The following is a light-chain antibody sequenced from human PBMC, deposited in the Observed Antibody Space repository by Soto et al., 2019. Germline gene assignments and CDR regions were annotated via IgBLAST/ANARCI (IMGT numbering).Light chain of an antibody. J-gene: IGLJ3*02. Sequence: QSVLTQPPSASGTPGQRVTISCFGSSSNIGSNTVNWYQQLPGSAPRLLIYNNNQRPSGVPDRFSGSKSGTSASLAISGLQSEDEADYYCGPWDDSLNGGVFGGGTQLTVL. CDR3: GPWDDSLNGGV. V-gene: IGLV1-44*01. CDR2: NNN. CDR1: SSNIGSNT.